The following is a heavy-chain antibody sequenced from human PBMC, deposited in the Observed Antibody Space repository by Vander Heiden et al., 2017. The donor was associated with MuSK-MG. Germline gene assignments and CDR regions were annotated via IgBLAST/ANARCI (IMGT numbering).Heavy chain of an antibody. Sequence: EVQLVESGGGLVQPGGSLRLSCAASGFTFSSYWMHWVRQAPGKGLVWVSRINSDGSSTSYADSVKGRFTISRDNAKNTLYLQMNSLRAEDTAVYYCASPRPYCSSTSCYARLDAFDIWGQGTMVTVSS. CDR3: ASPRPYCSSTSCYARLDAFDI. J-gene: IGHJ3*02. D-gene: IGHD2-2*01. CDR1: GFTFSSYW. V-gene: IGHV3-74*01. CDR2: INSDGSST.